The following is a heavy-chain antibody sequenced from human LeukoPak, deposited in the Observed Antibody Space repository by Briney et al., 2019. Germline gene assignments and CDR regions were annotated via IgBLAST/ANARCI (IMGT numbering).Heavy chain of an antibody. CDR1: GYTFTSYG. J-gene: IGHJ6*03. D-gene: IGHD3-22*01. V-gene: IGHV1-18*01. CDR3: ARDRATTMIVVENYYYMDV. CDR2: ISAYNGNT. Sequence: ASVKVSCKASGYTFTSYGISWVRQAPGQGLEWMGWISAYNGNTNYAQKLQGRVTMTTDTSRSTAYMELRSLRSDDTAVYYCARDRATTMIVVENYYYMDVWGKGPRSPSP.